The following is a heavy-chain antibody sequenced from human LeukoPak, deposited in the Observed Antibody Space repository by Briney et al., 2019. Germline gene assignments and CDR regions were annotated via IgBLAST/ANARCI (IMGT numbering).Heavy chain of an antibody. CDR2: ISAYNGNT. CDR1: GYTFTSCG. CDR3: ARHLWFGELRFDY. V-gene: IGHV1-18*01. J-gene: IGHJ4*02. Sequence: ASVKVSCKASGYTFTSCGISWVRQAPGQGLEWMGWISAYNGNTNYAQTLQGRVTMTTDTSTSTAYMELRSVRSDDTAVYYCARHLWFGELRFDYWGQGTLVTVSS. D-gene: IGHD3-10*01.